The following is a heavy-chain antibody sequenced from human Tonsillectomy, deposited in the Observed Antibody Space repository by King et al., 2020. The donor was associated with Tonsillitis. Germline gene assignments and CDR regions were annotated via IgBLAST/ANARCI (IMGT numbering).Heavy chain of an antibody. CDR3: ARDVAGSSTEYYFDY. J-gene: IGHJ4*02. D-gene: IGHD5/OR15-5a*01. V-gene: IGHV3-30-3*01. Sequence: VQLVESGGGVVQPGRSLRLSCAASGFTFSSYAMHWVRQAPGKGLEGVAVISYDGSNKYYADSVKGRFTISRDNSKNTLYLQMNSLRAKDTAVYYCARDVAGSSTEYYFDYWGQGTLVTVSS. CDR1: GFTFSSYA. CDR2: ISYDGSNK.